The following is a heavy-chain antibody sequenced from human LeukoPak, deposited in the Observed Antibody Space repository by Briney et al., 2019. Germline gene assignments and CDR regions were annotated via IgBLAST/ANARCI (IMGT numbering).Heavy chain of an antibody. CDR2: IYYSGST. J-gene: IGHJ4*02. Sequence: SETLSLTCTVSGGSISSYYWSWIRQPPGKGLEWIGYIYYSGSTNYNPSLKSRVTISVDTSKNQFSLKLSSVTAADTAVYYCARAVGYSYGFWGQGTLVTVSS. CDR3: ARAVGYSYGF. D-gene: IGHD5-18*01. V-gene: IGHV4-59*01. CDR1: GGSISSYY.